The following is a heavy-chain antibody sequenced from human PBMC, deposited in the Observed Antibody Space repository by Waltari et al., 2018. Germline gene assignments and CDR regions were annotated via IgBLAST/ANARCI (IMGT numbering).Heavy chain of an antibody. V-gene: IGHV4-38-2*01. CDR1: GYSISSGCY. Sequence: QMQLQASGPGLVTPSETLYLTCAVSGYSISSGCYWSWIRQRPGKGPQWIGSIYHSGITYYDPSLKSRVTISVDTSKNQVSLKLSSVTAADTAVYYCASLLYGDYARGDYWGQGTLVTVSS. D-gene: IGHD4-17*01. CDR2: IYHSGIT. CDR3: ASLLYGDYARGDY. J-gene: IGHJ4*02.